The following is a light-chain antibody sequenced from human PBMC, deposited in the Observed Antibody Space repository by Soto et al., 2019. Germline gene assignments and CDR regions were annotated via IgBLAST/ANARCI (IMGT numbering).Light chain of an antibody. V-gene: IGKV4-1*01. J-gene: IGKJ2*01. Sequence: DIVVTQSPDSLAVSLGERATINCTASQSGLYHSNTKNYLAWYQQKPGHLPRLLIYWASTREYWGPERFSGSGCGTDFTLTISRLHAEDVAVYSCQPYYSTPPYTFGQGTQLQIK. CDR3: QPYYSTPPYT. CDR1: QSGLYHSNTKNY. CDR2: WAS.